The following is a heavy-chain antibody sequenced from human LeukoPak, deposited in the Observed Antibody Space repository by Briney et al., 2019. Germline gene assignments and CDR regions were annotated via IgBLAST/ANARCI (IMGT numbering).Heavy chain of an antibody. CDR1: GFTFSSYS. CDR3: AKGLDDYGDYEGQFDY. J-gene: IGHJ4*02. CDR2: ISSSSSYI. V-gene: IGHV3-21*01. Sequence: GGSLRLSCAASGFTFSSYSMNWVRQAPGKGLEWVSSISSSSSYIYYADSVKGRFTISRDNAKNSLYLQMNSLRAEDTAVYYCAKGLDDYGDYEGQFDYWGQGTLVTVSS. D-gene: IGHD4-17*01.